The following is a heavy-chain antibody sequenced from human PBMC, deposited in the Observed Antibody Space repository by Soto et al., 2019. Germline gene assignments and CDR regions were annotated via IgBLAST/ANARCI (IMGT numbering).Heavy chain of an antibody. V-gene: IGHV4-30-4*01. D-gene: IGHD1-7*01. CDR2: IYYSGST. J-gene: IGHJ6*02. CDR3: ARDRQLNWNYGYYYGMDV. CDR1: GGSISSGDYY. Sequence: TSETLSLTCTVSGGSISSGDYYWSWIRQPPGKGLEWIGYIYYSGSTYYNPSLKSRVTISVDTSKNQFSLKLSSVTAADTAVYYCARDRQLNWNYGYYYGMDVWGQGTTVTVSS.